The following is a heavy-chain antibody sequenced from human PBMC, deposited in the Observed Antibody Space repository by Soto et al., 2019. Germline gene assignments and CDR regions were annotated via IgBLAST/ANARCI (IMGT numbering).Heavy chain of an antibody. Sequence: QITLKESGPTLVKPTQTLTLTCTFSGFSLSTSGVGVGWIRQPPGKALEWLALIYWDDDKRYSSSLNSRLTITKDTSRNQVVLTMTNMDPVDTATYYCAHSRPPRLLDYWGQGTLVTVSS. CDR1: GFSLSTSGVG. V-gene: IGHV2-5*02. D-gene: IGHD6-6*01. CDR2: IYWDDDK. CDR3: AHSRPPRLLDY. J-gene: IGHJ4*02.